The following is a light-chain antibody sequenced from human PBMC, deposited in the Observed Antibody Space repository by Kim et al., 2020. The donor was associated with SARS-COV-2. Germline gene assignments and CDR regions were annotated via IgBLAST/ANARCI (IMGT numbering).Light chain of an antibody. J-gene: IGKJ4*01. CDR3: QQYGSSPLT. V-gene: IGKV3-20*01. CDR1: QSVSSSY. CDR2: GAS. Sequence: SPGERATLSCRASQSVSSSYLAWYQQKPGQAPRLLICGASSRATGIPDRFSGSGSGTVFTLTISRLEPEDVAVYYCQQYGSSPLTFGGGTKVDIK.